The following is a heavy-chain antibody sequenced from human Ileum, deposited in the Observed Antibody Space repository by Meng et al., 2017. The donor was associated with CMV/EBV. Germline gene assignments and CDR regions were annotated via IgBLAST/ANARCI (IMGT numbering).Heavy chain of an antibody. CDR3: VRDRHWNGGYFDY. CDR1: GFTLSTYW. D-gene: IGHD1-1*01. Sequence: GGSLRLSCAASGFTLSTYWMSWVRQAPGKGMEWVYKIKQDGNEKYYVESVKGRFTISRDNDKNSLYLQMNSLRAEDTAVYYCVRDRHWNGGYFDYWGHGTLVTVSS. J-gene: IGHJ4*01. V-gene: IGHV3-7*01. CDR2: IKQDGNEK.